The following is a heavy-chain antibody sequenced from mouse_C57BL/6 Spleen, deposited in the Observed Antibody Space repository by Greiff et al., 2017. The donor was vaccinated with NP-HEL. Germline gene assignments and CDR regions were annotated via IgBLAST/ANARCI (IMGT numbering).Heavy chain of an antibody. CDR2: IYPGSGNN. CDR1: GYTFTDYY. Sequence: QVQLQQSGAELVRPGASVKLSCKASGYTFTDYYINWVKQRPGQGLEWIARIYPGSGNNYYNEKFKGKATLTAEKSSRTAYCQLSSLTSEDSAVYFCAISSPYYYAMDYWGQGTSVTVSS. V-gene: IGHV1-76*01. J-gene: IGHJ4*01. CDR3: AISSPYYYAMDY. D-gene: IGHD1-1*01.